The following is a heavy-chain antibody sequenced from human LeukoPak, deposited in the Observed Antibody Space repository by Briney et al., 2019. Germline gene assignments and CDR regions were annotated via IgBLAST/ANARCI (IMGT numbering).Heavy chain of an antibody. CDR1: GGSFSGYY. D-gene: IGHD3-10*01. Sequence: SETLSLTCAVYGGSFSGYYWSWIRQPPGKGLEWVGEINHSGSTNYNPSLKSRVTISVDTSKNQFSLKLSSVTAADTAVYYCARGKTYYYGSGSYGPPFDYWGQGTLVTVSS. J-gene: IGHJ4*02. CDR2: INHSGST. V-gene: IGHV4-34*01. CDR3: ARGKTYYYGSGSYGPPFDY.